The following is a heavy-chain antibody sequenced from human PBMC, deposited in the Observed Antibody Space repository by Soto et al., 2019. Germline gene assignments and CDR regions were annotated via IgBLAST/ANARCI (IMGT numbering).Heavy chain of an antibody. CDR2: ISTSGGGT. CDR1: RFTFSAYA. CDR3: AKDSDYSDLKSYFDF. Sequence: PGGSLRLSCAASRFTFSAYAMSWVRQAPGKGLEWVSGISTSGGGTYYADSVKGRFTISRDNSKHTLYLQMNSLRAEDTAVYYCAKDSDYSDLKSYFDFWGQGTLVTVSP. J-gene: IGHJ4*02. V-gene: IGHV3-23*01. D-gene: IGHD4-17*01.